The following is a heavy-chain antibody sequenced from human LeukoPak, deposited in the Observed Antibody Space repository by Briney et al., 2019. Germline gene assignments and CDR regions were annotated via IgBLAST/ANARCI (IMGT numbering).Heavy chain of an antibody. D-gene: IGHD6-6*01. V-gene: IGHV5-51*01. CDR3: ARRYSTSGPFDY. CDR2: IYPDGSDT. J-gene: IGHJ4*02. CDR1: GYSFTRYW. Sequence: GESLKISCKGSGYSFTRYWIGWVRQMPGKGLEWMGIIYPDGSDTRYSPSFQGQVTISADKSISTAYLQWNSLKASDTAMYYCARRYSTSGPFDYWGQGTLVAVSS.